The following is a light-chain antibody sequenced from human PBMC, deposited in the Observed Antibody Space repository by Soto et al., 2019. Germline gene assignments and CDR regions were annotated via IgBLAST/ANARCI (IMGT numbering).Light chain of an antibody. CDR3: CSYAGSYTWV. CDR2: DVS. V-gene: IGLV2-11*01. J-gene: IGLJ1*01. CDR1: SSDVGGYNF. Sequence: QSALTQPRSVSGSPGQSVTISCTGTSSDVGGYNFVSWYQHHPGKATKLMIYDVSKRPSGVPDRFSGSKSGNTASLTISGLQAEDEADYYCCSYAGSYTWVFGTGTKLTVL.